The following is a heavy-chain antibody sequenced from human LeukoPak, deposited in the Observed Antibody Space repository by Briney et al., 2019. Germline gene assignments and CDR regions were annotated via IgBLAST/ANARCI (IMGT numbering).Heavy chain of an antibody. CDR3: ARSARVATVTTLFYYFYMDV. CDR2: IYPGDSDT. J-gene: IGHJ6*03. Sequence: GESLKISCKGSGYSFTSYWIGWVRQMPGKGLEWMGIIYPGDSDTRYSPSFQGQVTISADKSISTAYLQWSSLKASDTAMYYCARSARVATVTTLFYYFYMDVWGKGTTVTISS. CDR1: GYSFTSYW. D-gene: IGHD4-17*01. V-gene: IGHV5-51*01.